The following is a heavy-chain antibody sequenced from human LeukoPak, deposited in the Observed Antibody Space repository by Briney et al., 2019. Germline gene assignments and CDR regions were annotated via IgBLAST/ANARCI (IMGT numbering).Heavy chain of an antibody. Sequence: ASVKVSCKASGYTFTSFYMHWVRQAPGQGLEWMGWMNPNSGNTGYAQKFQGRVTMTRNTSISTAYMELSSLRSEDTAVYYCARDLSSSYYYYGMDVWGQGTTVTVSS. J-gene: IGHJ6*02. CDR3: ARDLSSSYYYYGMDV. V-gene: IGHV1-8*02. D-gene: IGHD6-13*01. CDR2: MNPNSGNT. CDR1: GYTFTSFY.